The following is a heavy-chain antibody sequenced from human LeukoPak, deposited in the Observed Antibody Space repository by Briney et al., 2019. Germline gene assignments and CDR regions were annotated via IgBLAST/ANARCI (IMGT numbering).Heavy chain of an antibody. Sequence: GGSLRLSCAASGFTFSSYWMSWVRQAPGKGLEWVSYISSSSSTIYYAGSVKGRFTISRDNAKNSLYLQMNSLRAEDTAVYYCARDTVFGYWGQGALVTVSS. V-gene: IGHV3-48*04. D-gene: IGHD4-17*01. CDR1: GFTFSSYW. CDR3: ARDTVFGY. J-gene: IGHJ4*02. CDR2: ISSSSSTI.